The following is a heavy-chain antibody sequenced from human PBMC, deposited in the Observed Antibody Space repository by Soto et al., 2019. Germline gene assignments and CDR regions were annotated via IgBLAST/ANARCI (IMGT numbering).Heavy chain of an antibody. J-gene: IGHJ6*02. D-gene: IGHD6-6*01. CDR2: IYYSGST. Sequence: LSLTCTVSGGSISSGGYYWSWIRQHPGKGLEWIGYIYYSGSTYYNPSLKSRVTISVDTSKNQFSLKLSSVTAADTAVYYCASAYSSSSNYYGMDVWGQGTTVTVSS. CDR1: GGSISSGGYY. V-gene: IGHV4-31*03. CDR3: ASAYSSSSNYYGMDV.